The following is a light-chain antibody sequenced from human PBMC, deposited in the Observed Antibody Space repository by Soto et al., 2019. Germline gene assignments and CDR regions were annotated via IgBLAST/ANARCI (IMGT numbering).Light chain of an antibody. CDR3: QQYNNWPLT. V-gene: IGKV3-15*01. CDR1: QSISDN. Sequence: ETGMTQSPATLSVSPGERATLSCRASQSISDNLAWYQQKPGQAPRLLMYRASTRATGIPARFSGSGSGTEFTLTISSLQSEDFAVYYCQQYNNWPLTFGGGTKVEIK. CDR2: RAS. J-gene: IGKJ4*01.